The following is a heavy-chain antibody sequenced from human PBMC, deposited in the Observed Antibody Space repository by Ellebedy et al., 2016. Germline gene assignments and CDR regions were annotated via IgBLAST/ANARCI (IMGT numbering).Heavy chain of an antibody. CDR1: GYTFSDYY. J-gene: IGHJ5*02. Sequence: ASVKVSCKASGYTFSDYYIHWVRQAPGQGLEWMGWLNPNSGGTKYAQKFQGRVTMTRDTSISTAYMELNRLRSDDTAVYYCARGDPRSFLGWFDPWGQGTLVNVSS. CDR2: LNPNSGGT. CDR3: ARGDPRSFLGWFDP. V-gene: IGHV1-2*02. D-gene: IGHD3-16*02.